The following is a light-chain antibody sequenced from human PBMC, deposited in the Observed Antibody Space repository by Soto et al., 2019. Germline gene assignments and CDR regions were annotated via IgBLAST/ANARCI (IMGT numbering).Light chain of an antibody. CDR3: QHYNNWPFT. V-gene: IGKV3-15*01. J-gene: IGKJ2*01. Sequence: EIVMTQSPATLSVSPGERATLSCRASQSVSSNLAWYQQKPGQAPTLLIYGASARATGIPARFSGSGSGTEFTLTISSRQSEDFAVYDCQHYNNWPFTFGQGTKLEIK. CDR2: GAS. CDR1: QSVSSN.